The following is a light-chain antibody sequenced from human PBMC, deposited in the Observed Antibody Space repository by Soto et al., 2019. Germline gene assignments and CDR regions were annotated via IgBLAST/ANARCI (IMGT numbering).Light chain of an antibody. Sequence: EIVMTQSPATLSVSPGERATLSCRASQSVSSNLAWYQQKPGQAPRLLIYGASTRATGIPARFSGSGSGTECTLTFSCQQSEDFAVYYCQQYNNWPSWTFGQGTKVEIK. CDR1: QSVSSN. CDR3: QQYNNWPSWT. J-gene: IGKJ1*01. CDR2: GAS. V-gene: IGKV3-15*01.